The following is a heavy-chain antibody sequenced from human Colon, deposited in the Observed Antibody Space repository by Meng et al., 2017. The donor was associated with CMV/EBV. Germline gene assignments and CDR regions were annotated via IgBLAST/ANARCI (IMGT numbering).Heavy chain of an antibody. CDR1: GGSLGRHY. Sequence: SETLSLTCAVSGGSLGRHYWSWIRQSPGKGLEWIGDINTSGRPNYNPSLKSRVTISIDTSRNQFYLNVNSVTAADTAVYYCARDPSLITISGVVTYGMDVWGPGTTVTVSS. D-gene: IGHD3-3*01. J-gene: IGHJ6*02. CDR2: INTSGRP. CDR3: ARDPSLITISGVVTYGMDV. V-gene: IGHV4-34*01.